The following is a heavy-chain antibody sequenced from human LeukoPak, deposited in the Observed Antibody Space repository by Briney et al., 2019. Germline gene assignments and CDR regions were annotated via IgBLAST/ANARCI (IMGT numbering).Heavy chain of an antibody. Sequence: PSETLSLTCTVSGYSISSGYYWAWVRQPPGKGLEWIGTIYHSGSTNYNPSLKSRVTISVDTSKNQFSLKLSSVTAADTAVYYCARLVVRGVIIKIEYFDYWGQGTLVTVSS. CDR1: GYSISSGYY. J-gene: IGHJ4*02. CDR2: IYHSGST. CDR3: ARLVVRGVIIKIEYFDY. D-gene: IGHD3-10*01. V-gene: IGHV4-38-2*02.